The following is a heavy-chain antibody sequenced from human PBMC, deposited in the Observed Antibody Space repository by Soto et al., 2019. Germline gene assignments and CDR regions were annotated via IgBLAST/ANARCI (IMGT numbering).Heavy chain of an antibody. CDR2: ISGSGGST. V-gene: IGHV3-23*01. CDR3: AKDPIMITFGGVIVSPYFDY. J-gene: IGHJ4*02. CDR1: GFTFSSYA. Sequence: PGGSLRLSCAASGFTFSSYAMSWVRQAPGKGQERVSAISGSGGSTYYADSVKGRFTISRDNSKNTLYLQMNRLRAEDTAVYYFAKDPIMITFGGVIVSPYFDYWGQGTLVTVSS. D-gene: IGHD3-16*02.